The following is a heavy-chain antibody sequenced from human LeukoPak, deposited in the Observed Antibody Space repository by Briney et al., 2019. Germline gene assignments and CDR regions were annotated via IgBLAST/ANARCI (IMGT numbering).Heavy chain of an antibody. J-gene: IGHJ4*02. CDR2: ISNSGNTI. CDR1: GFTFSSCD. V-gene: IGHV3-48*03. D-gene: IGHD3-10*01. CDR3: AKLDYYGNY. Sequence: PGGSLRLSCAAFGFTFSSCDMTWVRQAPGKGLEWVSYISNSGNTIYYADSVKGRFTISRDNSKNTLYLQMNSLRAEDTAVYYCAKLDYYGNYWGQGTLVTVSS.